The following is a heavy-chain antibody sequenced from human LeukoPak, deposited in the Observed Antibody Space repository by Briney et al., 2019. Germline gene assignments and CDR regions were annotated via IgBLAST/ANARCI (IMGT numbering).Heavy chain of an antibody. D-gene: IGHD5-12*01. CDR3: ARDRAPKARIGGMDV. CDR1: TFIFSGYS. Sequence: GGSLRLSCAASTFIFSGYSMNWVRQAPGKGLEWVSYISETSSHTYYVDSVEGRFTISRDNAKNSLYLQMNYLRAEDTAIYYCARDRAPKARIGGMDVWGQGTTVIVSS. J-gene: IGHJ6*02. CDR2: ISETSSHT. V-gene: IGHV3-21*06.